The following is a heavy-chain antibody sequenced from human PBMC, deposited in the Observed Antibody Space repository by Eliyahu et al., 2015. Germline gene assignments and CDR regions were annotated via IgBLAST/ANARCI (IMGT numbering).Heavy chain of an antibody. CDR3: AKVLKFEDSGYRPLDH. V-gene: IGHV3-7*01. D-gene: IGHD3-22*01. CDR1: GFGIRXFW. CDR2: IKEDGSEK. J-gene: IGHJ4*02. Sequence: EVQLVESGGDLVQPGGSLRLSCAVXGFGIRXFWMSWVRQAPGKGLEWVANIKEDGSEKYFVDSVKGRFIISRDNAKNSLYLYMNHLRGDDTAVYYCAKVLKFEDSGYRPLDHWGQGTLVTVSS.